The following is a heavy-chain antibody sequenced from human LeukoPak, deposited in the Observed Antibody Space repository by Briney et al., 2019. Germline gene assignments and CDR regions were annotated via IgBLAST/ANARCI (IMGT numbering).Heavy chain of an antibody. D-gene: IGHD3-10*01. CDR3: ASGSQGFDP. V-gene: IGHV3-21*01. J-gene: IGHJ5*02. CDR2: ISSSSSYI. Sequence: GGSLRLSCAASGFTFSSYSMNWVRQAPGKGLEWVSSISSSSSYIYYADSVKGRFTISRDNAKNSLYLQMNSLGAEDTAVYYCASGSQGFDPWGQGTLVTVSS. CDR1: GFTFSSYS.